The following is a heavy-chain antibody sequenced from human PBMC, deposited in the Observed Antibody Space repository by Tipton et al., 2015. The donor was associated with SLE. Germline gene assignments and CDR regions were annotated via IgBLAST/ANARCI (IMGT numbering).Heavy chain of an antibody. V-gene: IGHV4-59*01. CDR3: ARLNFCTNDVCQYAFDI. D-gene: IGHD2-8*01. Sequence: TLSLTCTVSGDSISNYYWSWIRQTPGQGLEWIGYIYYSGNTNYNPSLKSRVTISIDTSKNQFSLNLTSVTPADTAIYYCARLNFCTNDVCQYAFDIWGQGTMVTVSS. J-gene: IGHJ3*02. CDR1: GDSISNYY. CDR2: IYYSGNT.